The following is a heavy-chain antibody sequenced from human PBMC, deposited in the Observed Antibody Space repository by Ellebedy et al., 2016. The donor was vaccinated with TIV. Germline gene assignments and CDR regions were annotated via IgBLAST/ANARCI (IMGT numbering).Heavy chain of an antibody. CDR3: ARALLWCGESSFDP. D-gene: IGHD3-10*01. J-gene: IGHJ5*02. Sequence: SETLSLTCTGSGGSISTINYYWGWIRQPPGTGLEWIGSINYRGITYDSPSLKSRVTLSVDTSKNQFSLKLNSVTAADTAVYYCARALLWCGESSFDPWGQGTLVTVSS. CDR2: INYRGIT. CDR1: GGSISTINYY. V-gene: IGHV4-39*01.